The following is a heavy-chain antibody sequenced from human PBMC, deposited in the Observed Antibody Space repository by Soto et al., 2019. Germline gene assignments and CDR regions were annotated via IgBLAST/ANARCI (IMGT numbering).Heavy chain of an antibody. D-gene: IGHD2-2*01. CDR1: GLTFSSHG. Sequence: GGTLRLSGAACGLTFSSHGMHWLRQAPGKGLEWLAVISFDGSNKYYADSVKGRFTISRDNSRNTLYLQMNSLRAEDTAVYYCVKERMEQYQLLTFFDYWGQGALVSVSS. CDR3: VKERMEQYQLLTFFDY. CDR2: ISFDGSNK. J-gene: IGHJ4*02. V-gene: IGHV3-30*18.